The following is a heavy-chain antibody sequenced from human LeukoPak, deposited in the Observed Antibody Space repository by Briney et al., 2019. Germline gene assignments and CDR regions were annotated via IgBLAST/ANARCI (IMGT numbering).Heavy chain of an antibody. Sequence: PSQTLSLTCAVSGGSISSGGYCWSWIRQPPGKDLEWIGYIYHSGSTYYNPSLKSRVTISVDRSKNQFSLKLSSVAAADTAVYYCARILMDSSSSTRGFDYWGQGTLVTVSS. CDR2: IYHSGST. CDR1: GGSISSGGYC. D-gene: IGHD6-6*01. CDR3: ARILMDSSSSTRGFDY. V-gene: IGHV4-30-2*01. J-gene: IGHJ4*02.